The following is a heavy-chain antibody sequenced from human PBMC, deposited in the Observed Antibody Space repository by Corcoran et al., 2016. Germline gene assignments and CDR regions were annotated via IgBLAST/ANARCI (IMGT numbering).Heavy chain of an antibody. V-gene: IGHV3-33*01. CDR2: IWYDGSNK. D-gene: IGHD2-15*01. J-gene: IGHJ6*02. CDR1: GFTFSSYG. CDR3: ARDREDCSGGSCYSMDV. Sequence: QVQLVESGGGVVQPGRSLRLSCAASGFTFSSYGMHWVRQAPGKGLEGVAVIWYDGSNKYYADSVKGRFTISRDNSKNTLYLQMNSLRAEDTAVYYWARDREDCSGGSCYSMDVWGQGTTVTVSS.